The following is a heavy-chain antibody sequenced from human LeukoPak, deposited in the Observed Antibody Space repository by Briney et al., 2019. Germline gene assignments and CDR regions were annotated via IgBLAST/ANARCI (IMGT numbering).Heavy chain of an antibody. J-gene: IGHJ6*03. V-gene: IGHV4-61*02. CDR2: IYTSGST. CDR3: ARALDYYDSSGPRYYYYYYYMDV. D-gene: IGHD3-22*01. Sequence: SETLSLTCTVSGGSISSGSYYWSWIRQPAGKGLEWIGRIYTSGSTNYNPSLKSRVTISVDTSKNQFSLKLSSVTAADTAVYYCARALDYYDSSGPRYYYYYYYMDVWGKGTTVTISS. CDR1: GGSISSGSYY.